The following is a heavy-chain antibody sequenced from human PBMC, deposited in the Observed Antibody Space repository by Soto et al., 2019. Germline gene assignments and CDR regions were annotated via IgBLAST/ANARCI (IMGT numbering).Heavy chain of an antibody. CDR2: ISSSSSYI. D-gene: IGHD3-10*01. Sequence: GSLRLSCAASGFNFSSYSMNWVRQAPGKGLEWVSSISSSSSYIYYADSVKGRFTISRDNAKNSLYLQMNSLRAEDTAVYYCARDERYYGSGSYPLFDYWGQGTLVTVSS. V-gene: IGHV3-21*01. J-gene: IGHJ4*02. CDR3: ARDERYYGSGSYPLFDY. CDR1: GFNFSSYS.